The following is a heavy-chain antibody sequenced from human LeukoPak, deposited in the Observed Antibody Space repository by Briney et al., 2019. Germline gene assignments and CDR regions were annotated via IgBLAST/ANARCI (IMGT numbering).Heavy chain of an antibody. CDR2: INAGNGNT. Sequence: ASVKGSCKASGYTFTSYAMHWVRQAPGQRLEWMGWINAGNGNTKYSQKFQGRVTITRDTSASTAYMELSSLRSEDTAVYYCARDLEEYQLLFSFDYWGQGTLVTVSS. CDR3: ARDLEEYQLLFSFDY. CDR1: GYTFTSYA. V-gene: IGHV1-3*01. J-gene: IGHJ4*02. D-gene: IGHD2-2*01.